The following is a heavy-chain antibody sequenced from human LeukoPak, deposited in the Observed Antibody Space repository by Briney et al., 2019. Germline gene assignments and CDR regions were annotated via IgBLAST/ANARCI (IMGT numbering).Heavy chain of an antibody. CDR3: ARELPFDY. J-gene: IGHJ4*02. Sequence: SGGSLRLSCAASGFTFSSYWMHWVRQTPGKGVVWVSRISGDGSSTTYAESVKGRFTISRDNAKNTLYLQMNSLRAEDTAVYYCARELPFDYWGQGTLVTVSS. CDR2: ISGDGSST. V-gene: IGHV3-74*01. CDR1: GFTFSSYW.